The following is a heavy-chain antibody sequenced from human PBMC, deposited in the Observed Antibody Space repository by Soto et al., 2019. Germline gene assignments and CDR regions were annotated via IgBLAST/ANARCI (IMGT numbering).Heavy chain of an antibody. CDR2: LSPYNGAT. CDR1: GYTFTDYY. Sequence: HVQLVQSGAEVKKPGASLRVSCKASGYTFTDYYIHWVRQAPGQGLQWMGWLSPYNGATTYAPKFPAGVTMTRDTSISTAYLDLSRLASGDTAVYYCARAQELRSFDWSWGGGAVDVWGQGTMVTASS. J-gene: IGHJ3*01. CDR3: ARAQELRSFDWSWGGGAVDV. V-gene: IGHV1-2*02. D-gene: IGHD3-9*01.